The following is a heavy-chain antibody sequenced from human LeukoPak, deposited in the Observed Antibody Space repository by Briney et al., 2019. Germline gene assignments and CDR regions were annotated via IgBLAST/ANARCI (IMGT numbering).Heavy chain of an antibody. V-gene: IGHV4-59*08. CDR1: GGSISSYY. Sequence: SETLSLTCTVSGGSISSYYWSWIRQPPGKGLEWIGYIYYSGSTNYNPSLKSRVTISVDTSKNQFSLKLSSVTAADTAVYYCARHPAMVFDHHRDNMYNWFDPWGQGTLVTVSS. D-gene: IGHD5-18*01. CDR3: ARHPAMVFDHHRDNMYNWFDP. CDR2: IYYSGST. J-gene: IGHJ5*02.